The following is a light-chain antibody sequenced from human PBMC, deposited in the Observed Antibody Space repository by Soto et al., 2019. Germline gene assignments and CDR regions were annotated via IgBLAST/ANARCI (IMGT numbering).Light chain of an antibody. Sequence: QSALTQPPSVSGAPGQRVTISCTGGSSNIGAGYDVHWYQQLPGTAPKLLIYGNSNRPSGVPDRFSGSKSGTSASLAITGLQAEDEADYYCQSYDSSLGGSVFGGGTKVTVL. V-gene: IGLV1-40*01. CDR2: GNS. CDR3: QSYDSSLGGSV. J-gene: IGLJ3*02. CDR1: SSNIGAGYD.